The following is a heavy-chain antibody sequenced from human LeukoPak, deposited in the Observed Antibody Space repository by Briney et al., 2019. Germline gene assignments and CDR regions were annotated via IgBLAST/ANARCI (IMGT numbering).Heavy chain of an antibody. D-gene: IGHD1-26*01. J-gene: IGHJ4*02. V-gene: IGHV1-8*01. CDR2: MSPNRGDT. CDR1: GYTFTSYD. Sequence: GASVKVSCKASGYTFTSYDITWVRQATGQGLEWMGWMSPNRGDTGYAQKFQDRVTMTSDMSTRTVYMELTNLRNEDTAVYYCTREWARDFDYWGQGTLVTVSS. CDR3: TREWARDFDY.